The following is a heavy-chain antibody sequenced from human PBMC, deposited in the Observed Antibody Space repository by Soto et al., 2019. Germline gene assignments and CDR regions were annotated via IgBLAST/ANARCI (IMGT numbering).Heavy chain of an antibody. CDR2: IYSGGST. V-gene: IGHV3-53*01. J-gene: IGHJ6*02. Sequence: GGSLRLSCAASGFTVSSNYMSWVRQAPGKGLEWVSVIYSGGSTYYADSVKGRFTISRDNSKNTLYLQMNSLRAEDTAVYYCARLTGGHRSSSGMDVWGQGTTVTVSS. D-gene: IGHD6-6*01. CDR1: GFTVSSNY. CDR3: ARLTGGHRSSSGMDV.